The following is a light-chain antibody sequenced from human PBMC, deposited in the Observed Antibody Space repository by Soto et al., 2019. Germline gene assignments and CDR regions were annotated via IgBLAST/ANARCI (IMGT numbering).Light chain of an antibody. CDR3: QVWDPSDPYVV. CDR1: NIETKG. CDR2: DDS. V-gene: IGLV3-21*02. Sequence: SYELTQPPSVSVAPGQTARITCGGNNIETKGVHWYQQRPGQAPMMVLYDDSDRPSGIPERFSGSNSGNTATLTISRVEAGDEAEYFCQVWDPSDPYVVFGGGTKLTVL. J-gene: IGLJ2*01.